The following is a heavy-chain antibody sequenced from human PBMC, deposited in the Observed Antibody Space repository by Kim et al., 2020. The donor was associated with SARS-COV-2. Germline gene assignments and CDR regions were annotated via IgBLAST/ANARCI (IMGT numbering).Heavy chain of an antibody. V-gene: IGHV3-74*01. CDR2: SYT. D-gene: IGHD3-3*01. J-gene: IGHJ4*02. CDR3: ARGGSGYPTY. Sequence: SYTTSADSVKGRFTITRDNAKNTLYLQMNSLRADDTAVYYCARGGSGYPTYWGQGTLVTVSS.